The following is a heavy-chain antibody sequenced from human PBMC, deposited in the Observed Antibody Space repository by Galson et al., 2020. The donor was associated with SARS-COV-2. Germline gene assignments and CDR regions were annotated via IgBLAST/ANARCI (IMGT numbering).Heavy chain of an antibody. CDR2: ISPSGDHT. Sequence: NSGGSLRLSCAASGFTFSSYWMNWVRQTPEKGLEWLSTISPSGDHTWCPDSVKGRFTISRDNAKNSVFLQMNSLRVEDTGVYYCVRRIRRQFDFWGHGTMVTVSS. V-gene: IGHV3-21*01. CDR3: VRRIRRQFDF. J-gene: IGHJ4*01. CDR1: GFTFSSYW.